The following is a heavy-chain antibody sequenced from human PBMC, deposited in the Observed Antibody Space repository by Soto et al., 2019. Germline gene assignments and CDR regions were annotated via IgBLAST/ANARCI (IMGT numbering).Heavy chain of an antibody. CDR1: GFSLSDVTMS. J-gene: IGHJ4*02. CDR2: IFSNGEK. Sequence: SGPTLVNPTETLTLTCTVSGFSLSDVTMSVSWIRQPPGKALEGLAHIFSNGEKSHSTSLRSRLTISKDTSKSQVVLTMTNMDDVDTAAFYCAPQLAVAGTKYLECWGQGTLVTVSS. D-gene: IGHD6-19*01. CDR3: APQLAVAGTKYLEC. V-gene: IGHV2-26*01.